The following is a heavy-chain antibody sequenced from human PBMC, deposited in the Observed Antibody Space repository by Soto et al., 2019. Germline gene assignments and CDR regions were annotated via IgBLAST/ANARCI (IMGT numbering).Heavy chain of an antibody. D-gene: IGHD6-19*01. Sequence: SCKASGYIFINYYMHWVRQAPGKGLEYVSAISSNGGSTYYADSVKGRFTISRDNSKNTLYLQMSSLRAEDTAVYYCQAVVDYWGQGTLVTVSS. CDR2: ISSNGGST. J-gene: IGHJ4*02. CDR3: QAVVDY. V-gene: IGHV3-64D*06. CDR1: GYIFINYY.